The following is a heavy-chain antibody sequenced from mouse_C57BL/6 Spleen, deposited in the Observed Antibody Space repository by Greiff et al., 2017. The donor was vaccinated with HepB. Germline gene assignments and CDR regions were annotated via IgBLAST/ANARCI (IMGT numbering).Heavy chain of an antibody. CDR3: ARQRGDWGYAMDY. J-gene: IGHJ4*01. V-gene: IGHV5-12*01. D-gene: IGHD4-1*01. CDR1: GFTFSDYY. Sequence: EVKVVESGGGLVQPGGSLKLSCAASGFTFSDYYMYWVRQTPEKRLEWVAYISNGGGSTYYPDTVKGRFTISRDNAKNTLYLQMSRLKSEDTAMYYCARQRGDWGYAMDYWGQGTSVTVSS. CDR2: ISNGGGST.